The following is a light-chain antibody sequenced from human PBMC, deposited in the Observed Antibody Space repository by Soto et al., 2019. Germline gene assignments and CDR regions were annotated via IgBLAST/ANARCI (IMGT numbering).Light chain of an antibody. J-gene: IGKJ4*01. Sequence: DIQMTQSPSTLSASVGDRVTITCRANQSISDWLAWYQQKPGKAPKLLIYDASNLESGVPSRFSGSGSGTEFTLTFSSLQSDDFATYYCQQYNSSPLTFGGGTKMEIK. CDR3: QQYNSSPLT. CDR1: QSISDW. CDR2: DAS. V-gene: IGKV1-5*01.